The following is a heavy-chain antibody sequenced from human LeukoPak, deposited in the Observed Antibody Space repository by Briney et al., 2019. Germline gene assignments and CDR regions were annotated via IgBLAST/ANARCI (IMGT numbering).Heavy chain of an antibody. J-gene: IGHJ4*02. V-gene: IGHV3-23*01. CDR1: GLIFSNHA. CDR2: ISGRSDNT. CDR3: AKWGDYDVLTGYYVSDF. D-gene: IGHD3-9*01. Sequence: PGGSLRLSCAASGLIFSNHAMYWVRQAPGKGLEWVSAISGRSDNTYYADSVKGRFTLSRDSSKNTLYLQMNSLRADDTAVYYCAKWGDYDVLTGYYVSDFWGQGTLVTVSS.